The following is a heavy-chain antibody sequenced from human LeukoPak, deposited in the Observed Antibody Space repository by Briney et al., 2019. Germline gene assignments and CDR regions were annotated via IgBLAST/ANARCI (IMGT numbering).Heavy chain of an antibody. CDR2: IYSGGNT. CDR1: GFTVSSNY. J-gene: IGHJ5*02. D-gene: IGHD2-15*01. CDR3: ATRGLVSGALT. V-gene: IGHV3-66*01. Sequence: GGSLRLSCAASGFTVSSNYMTWVRQAPGKGLEWASTIYSGGNTHYGDSVKGRFTISRDNSKNTLYLQMNSLRAEDTAVYYCATRGLVSGALTWGQGTLVTVSS.